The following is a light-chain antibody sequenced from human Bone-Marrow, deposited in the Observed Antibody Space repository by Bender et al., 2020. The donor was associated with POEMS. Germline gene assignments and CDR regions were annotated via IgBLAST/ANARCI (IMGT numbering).Light chain of an antibody. CDR1: GSNIGGYP. CDR2: RNN. CDR3: CSYAGSYTFYVL. Sequence: QSVLTQPPSVSGTPGQRVTISCSGSGSNIGGYPVNWYQQLPGTAPRLLIYRNNQRPSGVPDRFSGSKSGNTASLTISGLQAEDEADYYCCSYAGSYTFYVLFGGGTKLTVL. J-gene: IGLJ2*01. V-gene: IGLV1-44*01.